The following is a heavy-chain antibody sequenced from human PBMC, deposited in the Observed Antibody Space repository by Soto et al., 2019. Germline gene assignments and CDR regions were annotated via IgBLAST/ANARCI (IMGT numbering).Heavy chain of an antibody. Sequence: SETLSLTCTVSGGSISSGGYYWSWIRQHQGKGLEWIGYIYYSGSTYYNPSLKSRVTISVDTSKNQFSLKLSSVTAADTAVYYCAREHVRGSGSPQYGMDVWGQGTTVTVSS. CDR1: GGSISSGGYY. D-gene: IGHD3-10*01. CDR3: AREHVRGSGSPQYGMDV. J-gene: IGHJ6*02. CDR2: IYYSGST. V-gene: IGHV4-31*03.